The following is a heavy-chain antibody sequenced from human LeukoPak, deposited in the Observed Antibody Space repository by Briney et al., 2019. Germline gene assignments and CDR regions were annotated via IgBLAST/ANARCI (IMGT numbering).Heavy chain of an antibody. CDR3: ARHRFGVSSWYLDAFDI. D-gene: IGHD6-13*01. Sequence: PSETLSLTCSVSGGSISSSSYYWNWIRQPPGKGLEWIGSLYYSGSTDYNSSLKSRVTLSIDTSKNQFFLKLRSVTAADTAVYYCARHRFGVSSWYLDAFDIWGQGTMVTVSS. CDR2: LYYSGST. CDR1: GGSISSSSYY. V-gene: IGHV4-39*07. J-gene: IGHJ3*02.